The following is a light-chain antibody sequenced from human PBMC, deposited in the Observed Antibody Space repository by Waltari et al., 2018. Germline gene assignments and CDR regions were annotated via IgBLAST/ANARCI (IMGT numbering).Light chain of an antibody. CDR2: DAS. V-gene: IGKV1-12*01. CDR3: QQVDSFPRT. CDR1: QGISSR. Sequence: DIQMTQSPSSVSASLGDRVTLTCRASQGISSRLAWYQQKPGKATKLLISDASSLHSGVPSRFSGSGSGTEFTLTISSLQPEDFATYYCQQVDSFPRTFGQGTKV. J-gene: IGKJ1*01.